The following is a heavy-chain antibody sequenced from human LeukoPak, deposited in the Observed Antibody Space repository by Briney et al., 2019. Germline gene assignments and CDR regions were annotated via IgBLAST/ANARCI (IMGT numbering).Heavy chain of an antibody. CDR1: GGSISSYY. J-gene: IGHJ4*02. CDR2: IYYSGST. CDR3: ARGHPSWEDYFDD. D-gene: IGHD1-26*01. Sequence: SETLSLTCTVSGGSISSYYWSWIRQPPGKGLEGIGYIYYSGSTNYNPSLKSRVTISVDTSKNQFSLKLSSVTAADTAVYYCARGHPSWEDYFDDWGQGTLVTVSS. V-gene: IGHV4-59*01.